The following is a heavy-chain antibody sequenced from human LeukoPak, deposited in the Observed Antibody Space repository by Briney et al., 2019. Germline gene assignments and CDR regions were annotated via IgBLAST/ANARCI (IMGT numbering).Heavy chain of an antibody. J-gene: IGHJ4*02. V-gene: IGHV3-33*01. Sequence: GRSLRLSCAASGFTFISYDMHWVRQAPGKGLESVAVIWYDGSNKYYADSVKGRFTISRDNSKNTLYLQMNSLRAEDTAVYYCARAGWDGSGSYYFDYWGQGTLVTVSS. CDR3: ARAGWDGSGSYYFDY. D-gene: IGHD3-10*01. CDR2: IWYDGSNK. CDR1: GFTFISYD.